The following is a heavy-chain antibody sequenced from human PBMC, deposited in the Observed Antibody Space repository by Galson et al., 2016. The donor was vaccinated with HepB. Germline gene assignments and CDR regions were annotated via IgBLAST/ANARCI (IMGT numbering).Heavy chain of an antibody. D-gene: IGHD2-2*01. CDR3: ARDPRKIRYQLLEIYYYYYAMDG. CDR1: GYTFTTYG. V-gene: IGHV1-18*01. Sequence: SVKVSCKASGYTFTTYGISWVRQAPGQGLEWMGWISAYNGNTNYAQKLQGRVTMTTDTSTSTAYMELRSLSSDDTAVYYCARDPRKIRYQLLEIYYYYYAMDGWSQGTTVTVSS. J-gene: IGHJ6*02. CDR2: ISAYNGNT.